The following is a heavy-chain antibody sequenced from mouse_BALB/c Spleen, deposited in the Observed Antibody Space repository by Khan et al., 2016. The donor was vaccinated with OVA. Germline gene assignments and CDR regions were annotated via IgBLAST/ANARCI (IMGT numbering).Heavy chain of an antibody. J-gene: IGHJ4*01. CDR1: GYAFTTYY. CDR3: AKDDYFVGYAMDY. Sequence: QVQLQQSGPELVKPGASVRISCKASGYAFTTYYIHWVKQRPGQGLEWIGWIYPGNVNTKYNEKFKGKATLTADKSSRTVYMQRISLTSEASAVSFSAKDDYFVGYAMDYWGQGTSVTVSS. D-gene: IGHD2-4*01. V-gene: IGHV1S56*01. CDR2: IYPGNVNT.